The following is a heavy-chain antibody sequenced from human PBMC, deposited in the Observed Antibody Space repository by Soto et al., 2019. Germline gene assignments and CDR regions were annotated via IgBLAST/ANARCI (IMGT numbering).Heavy chain of an antibody. Sequence: SETLSLTCTVSSGSISHYYWSWIRQPAGKGLEWIGRIFTSGSTNYNPSLKGRVTMSIDTAKNQFSLKLSSVTAADTAMYYCTRIRPERGYNSFEPWGQGTQVTVSS. CDR2: IFTSGST. CDR1: SGSISHYY. V-gene: IGHV4-4*07. D-gene: IGHD1-1*01. J-gene: IGHJ5*02. CDR3: TRIRPERGYNSFEP.